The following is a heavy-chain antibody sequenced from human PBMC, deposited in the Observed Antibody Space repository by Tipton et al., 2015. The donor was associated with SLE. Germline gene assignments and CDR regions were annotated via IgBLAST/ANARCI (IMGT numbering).Heavy chain of an antibody. V-gene: IGHV3-30*02. CDR3: AGGTGAYFDH. CDR1: GFTFSRYD. CDR2: IRADGSNK. D-gene: IGHD3-16*01. J-gene: IGHJ4*02. Sequence: GSLRLSCAASGFTFSRYDMHWVRQAPGKGLEWVAFIRADGSNKDYADSVKGRFTISRDNSKNTPYLQMNRLRVEDTAVYYCAGGTGAYFDHWGQGTLVTVSS.